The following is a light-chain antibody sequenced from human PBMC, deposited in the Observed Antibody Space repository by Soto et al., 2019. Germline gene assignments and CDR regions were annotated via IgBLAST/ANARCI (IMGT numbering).Light chain of an antibody. J-gene: IGLJ2*01. V-gene: IGLV1-40*01. Sequence: QSVLTQPPSVSGAPGQRVTISCTGSSSNIGAGYDVHWYQQLPGTAPKVLIDDNNNRTSGVPDRFSGSKSGTSASLAITGLQAEDEADYYCHSYDVSLSGPVFGGGTKLTVL. CDR2: DNN. CDR1: SSNIGAGYD. CDR3: HSYDVSLSGPV.